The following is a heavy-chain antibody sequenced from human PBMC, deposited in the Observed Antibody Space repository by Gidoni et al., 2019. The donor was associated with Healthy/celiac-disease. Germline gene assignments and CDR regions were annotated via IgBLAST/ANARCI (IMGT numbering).Heavy chain of an antibody. D-gene: IGHD2-8*02. V-gene: IGHV3-53*01. CDR1: GFTVSSNY. J-gene: IGHJ2*01. Sequence: EVQLVESGGGLIQPGGSLRLSCAASGFTVSSNYMSWVRQAPGKGLEWVSVIYSGGSTYYADSVKGRFTISRDNSKNTLYLQMNSLRAEDTAVYYCARTAVLEAYEADWYFDLWGRGTLVTVSS. CDR3: ARTAVLEAYEADWYFDL. CDR2: IYSGGST.